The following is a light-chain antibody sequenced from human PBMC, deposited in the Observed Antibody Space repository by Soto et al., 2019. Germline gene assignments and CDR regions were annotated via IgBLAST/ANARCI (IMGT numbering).Light chain of an antibody. CDR2: GAS. CDR1: QSVGSN. Sequence: EIVMTQSPATLSVSPGERATLSCRASQSVGSNLAWYQQKRGQAPRLLIYGASTRATGIPARFSGSGSGTEFTLMINNLQSEDCAVYYCQQHYDWPRTFGQGTKVEIK. J-gene: IGKJ1*01. V-gene: IGKV3-15*01. CDR3: QQHYDWPRT.